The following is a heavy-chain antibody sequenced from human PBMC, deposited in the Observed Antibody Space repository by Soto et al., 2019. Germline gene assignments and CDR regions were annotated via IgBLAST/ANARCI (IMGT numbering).Heavy chain of an antibody. Sequence: GGSLRLSCAASGFTFDDYAMHWVRQAPGKGLEWVSGISWNSGSIGYADSVKGRFTISRDNAKNSLYLQMNSLRAEDTALYYCARKLEHYYYYGMDVWGQGTKVTVSS. CDR1: GFTFDDYA. CDR2: ISWNSGSI. V-gene: IGHV3-9*01. D-gene: IGHD1-1*01. CDR3: ARKLEHYYYYGMDV. J-gene: IGHJ6*02.